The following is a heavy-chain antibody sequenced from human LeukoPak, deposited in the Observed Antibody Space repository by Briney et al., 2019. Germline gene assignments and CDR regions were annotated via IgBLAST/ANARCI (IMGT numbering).Heavy chain of an antibody. D-gene: IGHD6-19*01. V-gene: IGHV5-51*01. CDR2: IYPGDSDT. Sequence: GESLKISCKGSGYSFTSYWIGWVRQMPGKGLEWMGIIYPGDSDTRYSPSFQGQVAISADKSISTAYLQWSSLKASDTAMYYCATYSSRGAYYFDYWGQGTLVTVSS. CDR1: GYSFTSYW. CDR3: ATYSSRGAYYFDY. J-gene: IGHJ4*02.